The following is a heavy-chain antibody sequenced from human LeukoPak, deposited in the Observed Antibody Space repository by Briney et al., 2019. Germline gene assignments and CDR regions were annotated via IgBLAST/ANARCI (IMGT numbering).Heavy chain of an antibody. CDR2: MSSSGYS. Sequence: SETLSLTCTVSGGSIGSTTNFWGWLRQPPGKGLEWIGDMSSSGYSHYTPSLKSRVSISIDTSKNQFSLRLSSVTAADTAVYYCARGPAANLYYYYMDVWGKGTTVTVSS. CDR3: ARGPAANLYYYYMDV. J-gene: IGHJ6*03. D-gene: IGHD2-2*01. CDR1: GGSIGSTTNF. V-gene: IGHV4-39*07.